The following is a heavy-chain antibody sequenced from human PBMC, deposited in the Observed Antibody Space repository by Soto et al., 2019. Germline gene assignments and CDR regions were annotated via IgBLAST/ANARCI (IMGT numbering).Heavy chain of an antibody. CDR2: VQQDGSQK. CDR1: RFTFNSYW. J-gene: IGHJ6*02. Sequence: EGQLVESGGGLVQPGESLRLSCAGSRFTFNSYWMSWVRQAPGKGLEWVAKVQQDGSQKYYVDSVKGRFTISRDNAKNSVYLQMNSLRVEDTAVYYCARGGLHRSGYEYYYYYYGLDVWGQGTTVTVAS. CDR3: ARGGLHRSGYEYYYYYYGLDV. V-gene: IGHV3-7*03. D-gene: IGHD5-12*01.